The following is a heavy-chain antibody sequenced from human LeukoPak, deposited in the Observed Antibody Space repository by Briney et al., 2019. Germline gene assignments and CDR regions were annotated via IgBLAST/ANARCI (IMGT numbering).Heavy chain of an antibody. Sequence: GASVKVSCQASGGPFSRFAISWVRQAPGQRLVWMGRIIPILGIANYAQKFQGRVTITADKSTSTAYMELSSLRSEDTAVYYCARDRLGYSYGHPIDYWGQGTLVTVSS. CDR1: GGPFSRFA. D-gene: IGHD5-18*01. CDR3: ARDRLGYSYGHPIDY. CDR2: IIPILGIA. V-gene: IGHV1-69*04. J-gene: IGHJ4*02.